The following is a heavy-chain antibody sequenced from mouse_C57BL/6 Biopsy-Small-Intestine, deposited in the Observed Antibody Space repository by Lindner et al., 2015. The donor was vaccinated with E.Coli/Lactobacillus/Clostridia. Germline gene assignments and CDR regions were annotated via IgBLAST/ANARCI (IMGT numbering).Heavy chain of an antibody. CDR3: ANYGSRGAWFAY. Sequence: VQLQESGPELVKPGASVKISCKASGYAFSSSWMNWVKQRPGKGLEWIGRIYPGDGDTNYNGKFKGKATLTADKSSSTAYMQLSSLTSEDSAVYFCANYGSRGAWFAYWGQGTLVTVSA. J-gene: IGHJ3*01. CDR2: IYPGDGDT. V-gene: IGHV1-82*01. CDR1: GYAFSSSW. D-gene: IGHD1-1*01.